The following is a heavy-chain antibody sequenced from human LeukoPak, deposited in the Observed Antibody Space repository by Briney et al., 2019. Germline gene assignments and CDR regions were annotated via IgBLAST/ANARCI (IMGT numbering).Heavy chain of an antibody. CDR2: INHSGST. CDR3: ARLARLGELSYDY. V-gene: IGHV4-39*07. Sequence: PSQTLSLTCTVSGGSISSGSYYWSWIRQPPGKGLEWIGEINHSGSTNYNPSLKSRVTISVDTSKNQFSLKLSSVTAADTAVYYCARLARLGELSYDYWGQGTLVTVSS. J-gene: IGHJ4*02. D-gene: IGHD3-16*02. CDR1: GGSISSGSYY.